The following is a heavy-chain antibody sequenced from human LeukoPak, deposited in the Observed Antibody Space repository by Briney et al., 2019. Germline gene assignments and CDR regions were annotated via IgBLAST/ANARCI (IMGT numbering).Heavy chain of an antibody. CDR1: GFTFSSYS. D-gene: IGHD3-9*01. J-gene: IGHJ4*02. Sequence: AGGSLRLSCAASGFTFSSYSMNWVRQAPGKGLGWVSSISSSSSYIYYADSVKGRFTISRDNAKNSLYLQMNSLRAEDTAVYYCARDHYDILTGYYDYWGQGTLVTVSS. CDR2: ISSSSSYI. CDR3: ARDHYDILTGYYDY. V-gene: IGHV3-21*01.